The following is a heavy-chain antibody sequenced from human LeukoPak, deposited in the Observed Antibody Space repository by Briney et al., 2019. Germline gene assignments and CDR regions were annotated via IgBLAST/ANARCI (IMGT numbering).Heavy chain of an antibody. CDR3: ARDWSRERGPPMN. V-gene: IGHV4-31*03. CDR2: IYHSGST. Sequence: SQTLSLTCTVSGGSINNGGYYWSWIRQHPGKGLEWIGYIYHSGSTYYNPSLKSRVTISVDRSKNQFSLKLSSVTAADTAVYYCARDWSRERGPPMNWGQGTLVTVSS. J-gene: IGHJ4*02. D-gene: IGHD3-3*01. CDR1: GGSINNGGYY.